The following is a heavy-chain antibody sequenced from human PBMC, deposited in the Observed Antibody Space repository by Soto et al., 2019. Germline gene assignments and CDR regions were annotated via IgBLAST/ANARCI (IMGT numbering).Heavy chain of an antibody. CDR3: ARTFDY. CDR2: INSDGSNR. CDR1: GFTFSSYW. J-gene: IGHJ4*02. V-gene: IGHV3-74*01. Sequence: EVQLVESGGGLVQPGGSLRLSCATSGFTFSSYWMYWVRQAPGKGLVWVSRINSDGSNRGYADSVKGRFTISRDNAKSTLYLEMNSLRAEDTAVYYCARTFDYWGQGILVNVSS.